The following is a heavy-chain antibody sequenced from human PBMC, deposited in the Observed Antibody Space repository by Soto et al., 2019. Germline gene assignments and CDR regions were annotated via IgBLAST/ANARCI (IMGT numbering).Heavy chain of an antibody. Sequence: SQTLSLTCTVSGGSISSGDYYWSWIRQPPGKGLEWIGYIYYSGSTYYNPSLKSRVTISVDTSKNQFSLKLSSVTAADTAVYYCARGYSGYVWYFDYWGQGTLVTVSS. D-gene: IGHD5-12*01. CDR2: IYYSGST. CDR1: GGSISSGDYY. J-gene: IGHJ4*02. CDR3: ARGYSGYVWYFDY. V-gene: IGHV4-30-4*01.